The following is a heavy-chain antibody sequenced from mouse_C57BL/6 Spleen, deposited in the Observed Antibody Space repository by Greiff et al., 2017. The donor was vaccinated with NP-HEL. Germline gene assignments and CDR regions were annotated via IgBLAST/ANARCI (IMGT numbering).Heavy chain of an antibody. CDR3: ARTGFITTVPLDY. Sequence: QVQLKQSGPGLVAPSQSLSITCTVSGFSLTSYAISWVRQPPGKGLEWLGVIWPGGGTNYNSALKSRLSISKDNSKSQVFLKMTSLQTDDTARYYCARTGFITTVPLDYWGQGTTLTVSS. CDR1: GFSLTSYA. V-gene: IGHV2-9-1*01. CDR2: IWPGGGT. D-gene: IGHD1-1*01. J-gene: IGHJ2*01.